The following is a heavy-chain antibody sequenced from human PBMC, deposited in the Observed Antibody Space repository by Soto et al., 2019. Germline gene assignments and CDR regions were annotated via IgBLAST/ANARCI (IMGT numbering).Heavy chain of an antibody. Sequence: SGPTLVNPTQTLTLTCTFSGFSLSTSGMRVSWIRQPPGKALEWLARIDWDDDKFSSTSLKTRLSISTDTSTNQVVNTMTNMDPVDTATYYCARTEDSSGYRTFDYLGQGTLVTACS. CDR3: ARTEDSSGYRTFDY. J-gene: IGHJ4*02. CDR2: IDWDDDK. V-gene: IGHV2-70*04. D-gene: IGHD3-22*01. CDR1: GFSLSTSGMR.